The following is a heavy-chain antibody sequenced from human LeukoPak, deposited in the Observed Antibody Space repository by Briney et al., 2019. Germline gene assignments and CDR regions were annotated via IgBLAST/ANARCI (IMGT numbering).Heavy chain of an antibody. J-gene: IGHJ4*02. CDR3: AKGDSGRVAHFDY. CDR2: IRYDGSNK. D-gene: IGHD5-12*01. Sequence: GGSLRLSCAASGFTFSSYGMLWVRQAPGKGLEWVAFIRYDGSNKYYADSVKGRFTISRDNSKNTLYLQMNSLRAEDTAVYYCAKGDSGRVAHFDYWGQGTLVTVSS. V-gene: IGHV3-30*02. CDR1: GFTFSSYG.